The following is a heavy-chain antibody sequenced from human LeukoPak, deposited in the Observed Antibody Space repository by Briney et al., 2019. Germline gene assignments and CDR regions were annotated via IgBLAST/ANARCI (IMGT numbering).Heavy chain of an antibody. V-gene: IGHV3-23*01. CDR3: AKGGWDH. D-gene: IGHD6-19*01. CDR2: VSGGGGGTT. CDR1: GFTFNGYG. J-gene: IGHJ4*02. Sequence: GGSLRLSCVASGFTFNGYGMIWVRQAPGKGLDWVSTVSGGGGGTTYYADSVKGRFTVSRDNSKSTVFLQMNSLRAEDTAIYYCAKGGWDHWGQGTLVTVSS.